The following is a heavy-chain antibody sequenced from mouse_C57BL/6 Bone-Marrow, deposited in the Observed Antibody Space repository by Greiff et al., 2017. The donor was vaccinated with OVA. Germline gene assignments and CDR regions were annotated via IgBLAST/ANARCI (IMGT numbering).Heavy chain of an antibody. CDR2: IHPISGST. CDR1: GYTFTSYW. D-gene: IGHD2-4*01. J-gene: IGHJ4*01. CDR3: ARPYDWDRDDYAMDY. Sequence: QVQLQQPGAELVKPGASVKLSCKASGYTFTSYWMHWVKQRPGQGLEWIGMIHPISGSTNYNEKFKSKATLTVDKSSSTAYMQLSSLTSEDSAVYYCARPYDWDRDDYAMDYWGKGTSVTVSS. V-gene: IGHV1-64*01.